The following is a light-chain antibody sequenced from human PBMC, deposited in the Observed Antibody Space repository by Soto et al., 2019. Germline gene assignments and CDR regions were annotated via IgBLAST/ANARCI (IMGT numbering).Light chain of an antibody. V-gene: IGLV1-40*01. CDR3: QSHDSSLNGWV. Sequence: QSVLTQPPSVSGAPGQRVTISCTGSSSNIGAGYDVHWYQQLPGTAPKLLIYGNSNRPSGVPDRFSGPKSGTSASLAITGLQAEDEADYYCQSHDSSLNGWVFGGGTKLTVL. CDR1: SSNIGAGYD. J-gene: IGLJ3*02. CDR2: GNS.